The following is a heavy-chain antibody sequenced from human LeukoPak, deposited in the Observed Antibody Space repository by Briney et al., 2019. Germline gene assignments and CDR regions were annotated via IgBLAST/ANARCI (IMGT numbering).Heavy chain of an antibody. CDR1: GGSINSGSYY. CDR3: VRDRVGTTGVPYFDF. Sequence: SETLSLTCTVSGGSINSGSYYWGWIRQPPGKGLEWIGSICYSGSPNYNPSLKSRVTISIDTSKNQFSLKLSSVTAADTAVYYCVRDRVGTTGVPYFDFWGKGTLVTVSS. CDR2: ICYSGSP. J-gene: IGHJ4*01. D-gene: IGHD1-26*01. V-gene: IGHV4-39*07.